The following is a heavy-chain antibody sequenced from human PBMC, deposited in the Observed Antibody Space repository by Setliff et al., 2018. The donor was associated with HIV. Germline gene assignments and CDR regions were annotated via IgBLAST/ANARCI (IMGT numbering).Heavy chain of an antibody. CDR2: IYHSGIT. CDR1: GYSISSGYY. Sequence: SETLSLTCTVSGYSISSGYYWGWIRQPPGKGLEWIGSIYHSGITNYNSSLKSRVTISVDTSKNQFSLNLTSVTAADTAVYYCARLGYSGSLVGAFDIWGQGTMVTVS. D-gene: IGHD1-26*01. J-gene: IGHJ3*02. CDR3: ARLGYSGSLVGAFDI. V-gene: IGHV4-38-2*02.